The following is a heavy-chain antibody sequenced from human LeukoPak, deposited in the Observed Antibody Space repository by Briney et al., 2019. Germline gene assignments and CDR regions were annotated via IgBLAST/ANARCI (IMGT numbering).Heavy chain of an antibody. J-gene: IGHJ4*02. CDR2: INSDGSST. CDR3: VRSLDY. Sequence: GGSLRLSCVAPGFTFSSYWMHWVRQVPGKGLVWVSRINSDGSSTSYADSVKGRFTISRDNARNTVYLEMNSLRAEDTAVYYCVRSLDYWGQGTLVTVSS. CDR1: GFTFSSYW. V-gene: IGHV3-74*01.